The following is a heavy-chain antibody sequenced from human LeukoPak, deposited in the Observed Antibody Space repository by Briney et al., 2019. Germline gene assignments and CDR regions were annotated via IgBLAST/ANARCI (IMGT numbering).Heavy chain of an antibody. CDR1: GGSVSSSNHF. Sequence: SETLSLTCTVSGGSVSSSNHFWGWIRQPPGKGLEWIGYIYYSGSTNYNPSLKSRVTISVDPSKNQFSLKLSSVTAADTAVYYCARRGRYFDLFDYWGQGTLVTVSS. D-gene: IGHD3-9*01. J-gene: IGHJ4*02. V-gene: IGHV4-61*05. CDR2: IYYSGST. CDR3: ARRGRYFDLFDY.